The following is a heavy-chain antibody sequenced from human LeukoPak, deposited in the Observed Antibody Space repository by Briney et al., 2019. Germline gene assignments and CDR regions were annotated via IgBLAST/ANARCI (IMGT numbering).Heavy chain of an antibody. CDR3: ARELTTRDDY. CDR1: GFTFSSYA. CDR2: ISYDGSNK. J-gene: IGHJ4*02. D-gene: IGHD4-17*01. V-gene: IGHV3-30-3*01. Sequence: GGSLRLSCAASGFTFSSYAMHWVRQAPGKGLEWVAVISYDGSNKYYADSVKGRFTISRDNSKNTLYLQMNSLRAEDTAVYYCARELTTRDDYWDQGTLVTVSS.